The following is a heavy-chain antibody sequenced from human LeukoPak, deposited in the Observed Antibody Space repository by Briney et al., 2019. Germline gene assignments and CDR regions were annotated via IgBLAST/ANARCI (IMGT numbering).Heavy chain of an antibody. CDR2: ISGSGGST. CDR1: GFTFTNAW. CDR3: AKYGVAGFDY. D-gene: IGHD6-19*01. Sequence: GGSLRLSCVASGFTFTNAWMSWVRQAPGKGLEWVSAISGSGGSTYYADSVKGRFTISRDNSKNTLYLQMNSLRAEDTAVYYCAKYGVAGFDYWGQGTLVTVSS. J-gene: IGHJ4*02. V-gene: IGHV3-23*01.